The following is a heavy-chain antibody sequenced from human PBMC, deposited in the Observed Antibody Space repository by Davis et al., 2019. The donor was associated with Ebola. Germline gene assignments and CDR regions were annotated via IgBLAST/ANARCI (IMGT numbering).Heavy chain of an antibody. V-gene: IGHV3-30*18. D-gene: IGHD3-22*01. CDR3: AKFVDRSALVLDY. CDR2: ISYDGSNK. J-gene: IGHJ4*02. CDR1: GFTFSSYG. Sequence: PGGSLRLSCAASGFTFSSYGMHWVRQAPGKGLEWVAVISYDGSNKYYADSVKGRFTISRDNSKNTLYLQMNSLRAEDTAVYYCAKFVDRSALVLDYWGQGTLVTVSS.